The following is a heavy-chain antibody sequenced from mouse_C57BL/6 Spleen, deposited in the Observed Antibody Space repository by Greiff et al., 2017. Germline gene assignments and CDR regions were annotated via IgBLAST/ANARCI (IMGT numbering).Heavy chain of an antibody. J-gene: IGHJ3*01. Sequence: EVKLLESGPGMVKPSQSLSLTCTVTGYSITSGYDWHWIRHFPGNKLEWMGYISYSGSTNYNPSLKSRISITHDTSKNHFFLKLNSVTTEDTATYYCARGGYDYDRAWFAYWGQGTLVTVSA. CDR2: ISYSGST. CDR1: GYSITSGYD. CDR3: ARGGYDYDRAWFAY. V-gene: IGHV3-1*01. D-gene: IGHD2-4*01.